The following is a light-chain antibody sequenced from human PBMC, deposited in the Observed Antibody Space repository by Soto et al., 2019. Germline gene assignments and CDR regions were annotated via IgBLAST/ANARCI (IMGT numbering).Light chain of an antibody. V-gene: IGKV1-5*03. CDR1: QSISVW. Sequence: DIQMTQSPSTLSASVGDRVTITCRASQSISVWLAWYQQKPGKAPNLLIYKASTLQSGVPSRFSGSGSGTEFTLTISSLQPDDFATYYCQQYNLYSWTFGQGTKVE. J-gene: IGKJ1*01. CDR3: QQYNLYSWT. CDR2: KAS.